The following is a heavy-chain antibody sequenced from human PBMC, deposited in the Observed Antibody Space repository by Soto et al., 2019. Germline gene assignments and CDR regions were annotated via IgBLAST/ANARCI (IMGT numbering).Heavy chain of an antibody. Sequence: SETLSLTCTVSGGSISSYYWSWIRQPAGKGLEWIGRIYTSGSTNYNPSLKSRVTMSVDTSKNQFSLKLSSVTAADTAVYYCAGEEAGATPAEYFQHWGQGTLVTVSS. J-gene: IGHJ1*01. D-gene: IGHD1-26*01. CDR1: GGSISSYY. CDR3: AGEEAGATPAEYFQH. CDR2: IYTSGST. V-gene: IGHV4-4*07.